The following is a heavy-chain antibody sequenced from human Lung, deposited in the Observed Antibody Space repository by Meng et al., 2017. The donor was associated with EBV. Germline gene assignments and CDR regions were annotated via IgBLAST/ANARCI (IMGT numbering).Heavy chain of an antibody. CDR2: INHSGST. Sequence: QVQLQQWGAGLLKPSETLSLTCAVYGGSFSGYYWSWIRQPPGKGLEWIGEINHSGSTNYNPSLKSRVTISVDTSKNQFSLKLSSVTAADTAVYYCARFSSSKGLDYWGQGTLVTVSS. V-gene: IGHV4-34*01. CDR1: GGSFSGYY. CDR3: ARFSSSKGLDY. D-gene: IGHD4-11*01. J-gene: IGHJ4*02.